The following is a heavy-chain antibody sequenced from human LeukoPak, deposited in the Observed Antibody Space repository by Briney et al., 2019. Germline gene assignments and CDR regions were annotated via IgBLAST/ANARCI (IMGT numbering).Heavy chain of an antibody. V-gene: IGHV4-34*01. CDR2: INHSGST. J-gene: IGHJ5*02. CDR3: ARVLIAARSMNWFDP. D-gene: IGHD6-13*01. CDR1: GGSFSGYY. Sequence: PSETLSLTCAVYGGSFSGYYWSWIRQPPGKGLEWIGEINHSGSTNYNPSLMSRVTISVDTSKNQFSLKLSSVTAADTAVYYCARVLIAARSMNWFDPWGQGTLVTVSS.